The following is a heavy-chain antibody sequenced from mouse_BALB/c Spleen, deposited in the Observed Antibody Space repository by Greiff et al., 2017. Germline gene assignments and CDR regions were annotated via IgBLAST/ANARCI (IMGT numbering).Heavy chain of an antibody. J-gene: IGHJ2*01. Sequence: EVKVEESGGGLVQPGGSRKLSCAASGFTFSSFGMHWVRQAPEKGLEWVAYISSGSSTIYYADTVKGRFTISRDNPKNTLFLQMTSLRSEDTAMYDCARGITTANFDYWGQGTTLTVSS. CDR3: ARGITTANFDY. CDR2: ISSGSSTI. V-gene: IGHV5-17*02. D-gene: IGHD1-2*01. CDR1: GFTFSSFG.